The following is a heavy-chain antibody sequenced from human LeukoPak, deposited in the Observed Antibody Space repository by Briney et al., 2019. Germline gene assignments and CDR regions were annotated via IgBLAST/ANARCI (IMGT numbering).Heavy chain of an antibody. V-gene: IGHV4-61*01. Sequence: SQTLSLTCTVSGGSVSSGSYYWSWIRQPPGKGLEWIGYIYYSGSTNYNPSLKSRVTISVDTSKNQFSLKLSSVTAADTAVYYCYSSGWYTFDYWGQGTLVTVSS. J-gene: IGHJ4*02. D-gene: IGHD6-19*01. CDR2: IYYSGST. CDR1: GGSVSSGSYY. CDR3: YSSGWYTFDY.